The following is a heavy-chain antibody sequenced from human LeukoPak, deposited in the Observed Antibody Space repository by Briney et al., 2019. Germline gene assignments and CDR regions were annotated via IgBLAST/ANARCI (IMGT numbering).Heavy chain of an antibody. V-gene: IGHV4-38-2*02. CDR3: ARDLRGSDAFDI. Sequence: MTSETLSFTCTVSGYSISSGYYWGWIRQPPGKGLEWIGSIYHSGSTYYNPSLKSRVTISVDTSKNQFSLKLSSVTAADTAVYYCARDLRGSDAFDIWGQGTMVTVSS. CDR1: GYSISSGYY. CDR2: IYHSGST. J-gene: IGHJ3*02.